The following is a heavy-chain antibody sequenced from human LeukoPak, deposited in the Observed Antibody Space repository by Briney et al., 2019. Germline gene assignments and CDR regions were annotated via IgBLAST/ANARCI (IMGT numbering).Heavy chain of an antibody. J-gene: IGHJ5*02. D-gene: IGHD3-9*01. CDR2: IIPIFGTA. CDR3: ARVLGFNDILTGYTYGWFDP. V-gene: IGHV1-69*06. Sequence: SVKVSCRASGGTFSSYAISWVRQAPGQGLEWMGGIIPIFGTANYAQKFQGRVTITADKSTSTAYMELSSLRSEDTAVYYCARVLGFNDILTGYTYGWFDPWGQGTLVTVSS. CDR1: GGTFSSYA.